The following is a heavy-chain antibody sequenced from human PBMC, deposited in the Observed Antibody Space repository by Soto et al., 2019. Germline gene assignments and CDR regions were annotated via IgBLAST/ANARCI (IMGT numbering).Heavy chain of an antibody. CDR3: AYSSTPFDY. D-gene: IGHD6-13*01. V-gene: IGHV3-23*01. Sequence: EVQLLESGGGLVQPGGSLRLSCAASGFTFSSYAMSWVRQAPGKGLEWVSAISGSGGSTYYADSVKGRFTISRDNSKNTLYLQRNSVRAGDTAVDYCAYSSTPFDYWGQGTLVTVSS. J-gene: IGHJ4*02. CDR1: GFTFSSYA. CDR2: ISGSGGST.